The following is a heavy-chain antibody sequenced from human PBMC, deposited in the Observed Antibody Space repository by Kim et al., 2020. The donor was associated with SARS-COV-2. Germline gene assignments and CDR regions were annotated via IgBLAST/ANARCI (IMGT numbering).Heavy chain of an antibody. CDR3: ARGPPVGSGYYYYYYGMDV. Sequence: GGSLRLSCAASGFTFSDYYMSWIRQAPGKGLEWVSYISSSSSYTNYADSVKGRFTISRDNAKNSLYLQMNSLRAEDTAVYYCARGPPVGSGYYYYYYGMDVWGQGTTVTVSS. V-gene: IGHV3-11*06. D-gene: IGHD3-22*01. CDR1: GFTFSDYY. CDR2: ISSSSSYT. J-gene: IGHJ6*02.